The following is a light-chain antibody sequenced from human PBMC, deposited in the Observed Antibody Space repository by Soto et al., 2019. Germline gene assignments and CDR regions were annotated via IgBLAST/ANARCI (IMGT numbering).Light chain of an antibody. CDR1: QSVISN. J-gene: IGKJ5*01. CDR2: AVS. V-gene: IGKV3D-15*01. CDR3: QKYANSPIT. Sequence: EIVMTQSPATLSVSPGERATLSCRASQSVISNLAWYQQKPGQAPRLLIYAVSSRASGIPARFFGSGSGTDFTLTINRLEPEDVAVYYCQKYANSPITFGQGTRLEIK.